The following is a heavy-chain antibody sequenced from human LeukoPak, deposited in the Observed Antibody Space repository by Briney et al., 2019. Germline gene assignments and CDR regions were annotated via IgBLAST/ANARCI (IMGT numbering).Heavy chain of an antibody. CDR3: ANGGSDWYWYFHL. V-gene: IGHV3-30*02. J-gene: IGHJ2*01. CDR1: GFTFSSYG. CDR2: IRYDGSNK. Sequence: PGGSLRLSCAASGFTFSSYGMHWVRQAPGKGLEWVAFIRYDGSNKYYADSVKGRFTISRDNSKNTLYLQMHSLRAEDTAVYYCANGGSDWYWYFHLWGRGTPVTVSS. D-gene: IGHD6-19*01.